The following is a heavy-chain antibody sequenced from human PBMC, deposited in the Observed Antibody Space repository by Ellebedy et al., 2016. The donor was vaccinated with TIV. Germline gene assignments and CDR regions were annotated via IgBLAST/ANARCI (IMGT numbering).Heavy chain of an antibody. CDR1: GFSFSTYW. Sequence: PGGSLRLSCAASGFSFSTYWMHWVRQAPGKGLVWVSRINSDGSSTTYADSVKGRFTISRDNAKNSLYLQMNSLRAEDTAVYYCARARYSNTPFDYWGQGTLVTVSS. D-gene: IGHD6-13*01. V-gene: IGHV3-74*01. J-gene: IGHJ4*02. CDR3: ARARYSNTPFDY. CDR2: INSDGSST.